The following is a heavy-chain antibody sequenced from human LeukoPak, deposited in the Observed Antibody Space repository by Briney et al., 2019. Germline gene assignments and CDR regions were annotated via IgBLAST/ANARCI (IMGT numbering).Heavy chain of an antibody. CDR2: ISNIGNHI. D-gene: IGHD4-23*01. J-gene: IGHJ4*02. CDR1: GFTFDDYA. Sequence: PGGSLRLSCAASGFTFDDYAMHWVRQAPGKGLEWVSSISNIGNHIYYADSVKGRFTISRDNTKNLLFLQMNTLRAEDTAVYYCASGDDYGGKRPFDYWGQGTLVTVSS. CDR3: ASGDDYGGKRPFDY. V-gene: IGHV3-21*01.